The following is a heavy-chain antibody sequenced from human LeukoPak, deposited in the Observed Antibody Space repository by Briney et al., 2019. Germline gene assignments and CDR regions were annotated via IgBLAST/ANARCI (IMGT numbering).Heavy chain of an antibody. CDR3: ARGSTMVRGVIIKGAFDI. J-gene: IGHJ3*02. Sequence: PGGSLRLSCAASGFTFSSYWMHWVRHAPGKGLMWVSRSNSDGSSTTYADSVKGRFTISRDNAKNTLYLQMNSLRAEDTAVYYCARGSTMVRGVIIKGAFDIWGQGTMVTVSS. V-gene: IGHV3-74*01. CDR1: GFTFSSYW. D-gene: IGHD3-10*01. CDR2: SNSDGSST.